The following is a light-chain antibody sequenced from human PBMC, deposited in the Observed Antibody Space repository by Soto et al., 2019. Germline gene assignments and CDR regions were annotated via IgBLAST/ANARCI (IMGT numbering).Light chain of an antibody. V-gene: IGKV1-39*01. Sequence: DIQMTQSPSSLSASVGDRVTITCRASQSISTYLNWYQQKPGKAPKVLIYAASSLQSGVPSRFSGTGSGTDFILTISSLQPEDFATYYCQQSYSTPSTFGQGTKLEIK. CDR3: QQSYSTPST. CDR2: AAS. J-gene: IGKJ2*02. CDR1: QSISTY.